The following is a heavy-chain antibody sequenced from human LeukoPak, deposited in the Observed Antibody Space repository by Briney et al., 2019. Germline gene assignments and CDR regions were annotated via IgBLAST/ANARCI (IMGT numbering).Heavy chain of an antibody. D-gene: IGHD3-10*01. V-gene: IGHV4-61*02. J-gene: IGHJ4*02. CDR1: GGSISSGAYY. CDR2: IYTSGSSDYRST. Sequence: PSETLSLTCTVSGGSISSGAYYWSWIRQPAGKGLEWIGRIYTSGSSDYRSTNYNPSLKSRVTLSIDTSKRHFSLKLSSVTAADTAVYYCARDRDYYKSGSHASTLDYWGQGSLVTVSS. CDR3: ARDRDYYKSGSHASTLDY.